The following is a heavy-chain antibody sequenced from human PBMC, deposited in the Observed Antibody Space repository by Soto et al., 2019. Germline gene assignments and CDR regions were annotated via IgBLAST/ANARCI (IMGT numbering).Heavy chain of an antibody. J-gene: IGHJ4*02. V-gene: IGHV3-23*01. CDR3: AKSHNGDILTGFYPHYFDS. CDR1: GFTFSSYA. CDR2: ISGSGGSP. D-gene: IGHD3-9*01. Sequence: GGSLRLSCAASGFTFSSYAMSWVRQAPGKGLEWVSTISGSGGSPYYADSVKGRFTISRDNSKNTLYMQMNSLRAEDTALYYCAKSHNGDILTGFYPHYFDSWGQGTLVTVSS.